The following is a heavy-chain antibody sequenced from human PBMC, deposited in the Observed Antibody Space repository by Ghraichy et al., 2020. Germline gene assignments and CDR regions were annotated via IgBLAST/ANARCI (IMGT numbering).Heavy chain of an antibody. CDR3: AKDPRYSYHYYYYGMDV. CDR2: ISGSGGST. J-gene: IGHJ6*02. V-gene: IGHV3-23*01. CDR1: GFTFSSYA. Sequence: GESLNISCAASGFTFSSYAMSWVRQAPGKGLEWVSAISGSGGSTYYADSVKGRFTISRDNSKNTLYPQMNSLRAEDTAVYYCAKDPRYSYHYYYYGMDVWGQGTTVTVSS. D-gene: IGHD3-16*01.